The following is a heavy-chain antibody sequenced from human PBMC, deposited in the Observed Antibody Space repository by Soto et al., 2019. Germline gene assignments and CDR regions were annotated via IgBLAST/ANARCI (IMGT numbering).Heavy chain of an antibody. J-gene: IGHJ4*02. CDR3: ARDRYGDYAGDF. D-gene: IGHD4-17*01. Sequence: EVQVGESGGGLVKPGGCLRLSCAASGFTFTSYSMNWVRQAAGKGVEWVSYISGSGEHIYYADSVKGRFTISSDDAENPLGLQMNSLTAEDTAIYYCARDRYGDYAGDFWGQGTLVTVAS. CDR2: ISGSGEHI. V-gene: IGHV3-21*01. CDR1: GFTFTSYS.